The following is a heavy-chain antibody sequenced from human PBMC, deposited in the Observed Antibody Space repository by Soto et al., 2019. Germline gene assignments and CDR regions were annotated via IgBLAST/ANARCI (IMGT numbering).Heavy chain of an antibody. D-gene: IGHD3-22*01. V-gene: IGHV1-69*13. CDR1: GGTFSSYA. J-gene: IGHJ4*02. Sequence: SVKVSCKASGGTFSSYAISWVRQAPGQGLEWMGGIIPIFGTANYAQKFQGRVTITADESTSTAYMELSSLRSEDTAVYYCARVAITMIVAGYFDYWGQGTLVTVSS. CDR3: ARVAITMIVAGYFDY. CDR2: IIPIFGTA.